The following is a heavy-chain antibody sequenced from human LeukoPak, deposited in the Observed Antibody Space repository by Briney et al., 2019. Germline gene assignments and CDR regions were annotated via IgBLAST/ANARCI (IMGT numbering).Heavy chain of an antibody. CDR1: GFTFSSYG. D-gene: IGHD3-10*01. J-gene: IGHJ5*02. CDR3: AKDYSKTSYYGSGTYYRPNWFAP. Sequence: GGSLRLSCAASGFTFSSYGMHWVRQAPGKGLEWVAFIRYDGSNKYYADSVKGRFTISRDNSKNTLYLQMNSLRAEDTAVYYCAKDYSKTSYYGSGTYYRPNWFAPWGQGPLVTVSS. V-gene: IGHV3-30*02. CDR2: IRYDGSNK.